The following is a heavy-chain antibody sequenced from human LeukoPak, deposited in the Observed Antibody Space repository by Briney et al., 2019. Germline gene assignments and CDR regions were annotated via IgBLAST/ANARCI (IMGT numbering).Heavy chain of an antibody. CDR3: ARVSAAGPFFDY. Sequence: PSETLSLTCTVSGGSISSYYWSWIRQPPGKGLEWIGYIYYSGSTNYNPSLKSRATISVDTSKNQFSLKLSSVTAADTAVYYCARVSAAGPFFDYWGQGTLVTVSS. D-gene: IGHD6-13*01. CDR1: GGSISSYY. J-gene: IGHJ4*02. CDR2: IYYSGST. V-gene: IGHV4-59*01.